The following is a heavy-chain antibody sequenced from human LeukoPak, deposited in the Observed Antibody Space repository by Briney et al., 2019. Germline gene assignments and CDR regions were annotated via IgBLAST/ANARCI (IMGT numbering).Heavy chain of an antibody. CDR2: INPSGGST. D-gene: IGHD2-2*01. Sequence: ASVKVSCKASGYTFTSYGISWVRQAPGQGLEWMGIINPSGGSTSYAQKFQGRVTMTRDMSTSTVYMELSSLRSEDTAVYYCARDPGYCSSTSCHPNWYFDLWGRGTLVTVSS. V-gene: IGHV1-46*01. CDR3: ARDPGYCSSTSCHPNWYFDL. J-gene: IGHJ2*01. CDR1: GYTFTSYG.